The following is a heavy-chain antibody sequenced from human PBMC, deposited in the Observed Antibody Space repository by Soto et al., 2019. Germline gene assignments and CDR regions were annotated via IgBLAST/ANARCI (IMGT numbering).Heavy chain of an antibody. D-gene: IGHD2-15*01. J-gene: IGHJ3*02. CDR1: GGSFSGYY. Sequence: PSETLSLTCAVYGGSFSGYYWSWIRQPPGKGLEWIGEINHSGSTNYNPSLKSRVTISVDTSKNQFSLNLSSVTAADTVVCYCERNWSYCIGGSCYPATAFDIWRQGTMVTVSS. CDR2: INHSGST. CDR3: ERNWSYCIGGSCYPATAFDI. V-gene: IGHV4-34*01.